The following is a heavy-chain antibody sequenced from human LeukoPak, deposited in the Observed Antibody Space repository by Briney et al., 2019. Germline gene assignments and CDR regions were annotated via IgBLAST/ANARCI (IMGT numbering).Heavy chain of an antibody. CDR2: ISGSGGST. D-gene: IGHD1-26*01. Sequence: PGGSLRLSCAASGFTFSSYAMSWVRQAPGKGLEWVSAISGSGGSTYYADSVKGRFTISRDNSKNTLYLQMNSLRAEDTAVYYYAKSLVGASAFFDYWGQGTLVTVSS. J-gene: IGHJ4*02. CDR3: AKSLVGASAFFDY. CDR1: GFTFSSYA. V-gene: IGHV3-23*01.